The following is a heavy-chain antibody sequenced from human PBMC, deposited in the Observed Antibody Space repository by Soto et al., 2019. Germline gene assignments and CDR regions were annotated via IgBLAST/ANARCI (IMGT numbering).Heavy chain of an antibody. D-gene: IGHD6-13*01. CDR3: ARGGALSTSWYWGDGLDS. J-gene: IGHJ4*02. CDR2: IIPVFGTP. V-gene: IGHV1-69*06. CDR1: GYSFSSHA. Sequence: QVQLEQSGSEVKKSGSSVKVSCKASGYSFSSHAITWVRQAPGQGLEWMGGIIPVFGTPSYAQKFQGRVTISADKSTNTSYLELRRVRSEDTAVYYCARGGALSTSWYWGDGLDSWGQGTQVTVSS.